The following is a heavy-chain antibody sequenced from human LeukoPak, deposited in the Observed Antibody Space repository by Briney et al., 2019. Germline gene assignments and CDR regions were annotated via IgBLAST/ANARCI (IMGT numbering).Heavy chain of an antibody. CDR2: FNPNSGDT. D-gene: IGHD6-19*01. J-gene: IGHJ3*02. Sequence: ASVNVSCKASGYSFTGYYIHWVRQAPGQGLEWMGWFNPNSGDTHYAQRFQGRVTMTRDTSITTAYMELSRLRSDDTAVYYCARPQWLEQYDAFDIWGQGTMVTVSS. CDR3: ARPQWLEQYDAFDI. V-gene: IGHV1-2*02. CDR1: GYSFTGYY.